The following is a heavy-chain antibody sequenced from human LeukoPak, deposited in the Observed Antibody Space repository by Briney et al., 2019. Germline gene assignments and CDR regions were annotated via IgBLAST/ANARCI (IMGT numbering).Heavy chain of an antibody. CDR1: GGSISPYY. V-gene: IGHV4-59*01. CDR2: IYYSGST. Sequence: PSETLSLTCTVSGGSISPYYWNWIRQPPGKGLEWIGYIYYSGSTNYNPSLRSRVSISVDTSKNQFSLELTSVTAADTAVYYCARSSMWTYAEIWGQGTMVTVSS. J-gene: IGHJ3*02. CDR3: ARSSMWTYAEI. D-gene: IGHD5-12*01.